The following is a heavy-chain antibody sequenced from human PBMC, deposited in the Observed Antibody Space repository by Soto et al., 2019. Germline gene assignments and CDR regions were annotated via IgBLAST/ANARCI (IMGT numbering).Heavy chain of an antibody. CDR3: ARHARRIFGGHSPLGMDV. V-gene: IGHV4-39*01. CDR1: GGSISSSSYY. Sequence: SETLSLTCTVSGGSISSSSYYWGWIRQPPGKGLEGIGRIYYSGSTYYNPCLKSRVTISVDTSKNQFSLKLSSVTAADTAVYYCARHARRIFGGHSPLGMDVWGQGTTVTGSS. J-gene: IGHJ6*02. D-gene: IGHD3-3*01. CDR2: IYYSGST.